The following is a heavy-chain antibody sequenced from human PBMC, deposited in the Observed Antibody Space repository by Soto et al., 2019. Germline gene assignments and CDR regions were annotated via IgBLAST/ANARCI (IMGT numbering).Heavy chain of an antibody. Sequence: GGSLRLSCAASGFTFTRYSINWFRHSPGKGLEWVSSISSTTNYIYYGDSMKGRFTISRDNAKNSLYLEMNSLRAEDTAVYYCARESEDLTSNFDYWGQGTLVTVSS. CDR2: ISSTTNYI. CDR1: GFTFTRYS. CDR3: ARESEDLTSNFDY. V-gene: IGHV3-21*06. J-gene: IGHJ4*02.